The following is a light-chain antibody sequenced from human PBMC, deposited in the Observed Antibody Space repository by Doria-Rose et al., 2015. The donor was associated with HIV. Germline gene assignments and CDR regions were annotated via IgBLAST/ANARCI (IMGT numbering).Light chain of an antibody. CDR1: RSFSSTY. Sequence: TQSPGTLSLSPGERATLSCRASRSFSSTYLAWYQQKPGQAHSLLIYDGSTRATGIPDRFSASGSGTDFTLTINRLEPEDFALYYCHQYGTSWTFGQGTKVE. CDR3: HQYGTSWT. J-gene: IGKJ1*01. CDR2: DGS. V-gene: IGKV3-20*01.